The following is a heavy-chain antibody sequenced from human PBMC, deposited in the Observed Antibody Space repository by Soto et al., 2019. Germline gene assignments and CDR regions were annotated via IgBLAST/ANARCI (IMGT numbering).Heavy chain of an antibody. Sequence: QVQLVQSGAEVKKPGASVKVSCKASGYTFSSYDISWVRPAPGQGLEWTGWISTYNGNTNYAQKLQGRVTITTDTTTSTAYMDLRNLRSDDTAVYYCAREGDVLLWSGEPGGSWFDPWGQGTLVTVSS. V-gene: IGHV1-18*01. J-gene: IGHJ5*02. CDR3: AREGDVLLWSGEPGGSWFDP. CDR2: ISTYNGNT. D-gene: IGHD3-10*01. CDR1: GYTFSSYD.